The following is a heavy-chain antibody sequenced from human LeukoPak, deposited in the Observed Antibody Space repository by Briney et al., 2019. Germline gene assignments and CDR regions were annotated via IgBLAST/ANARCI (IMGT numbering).Heavy chain of an antibody. CDR3: ARGWLAVDY. V-gene: IGHV4-38-2*02. CDR1: GYSISSGYY. J-gene: IGHJ4*02. CDR2: IYHSGST. D-gene: IGHD5-12*01. Sequence: SETLSLTCTVSGYSISSGYYWGWIRPPPGKGLEWIGSIYHSGSTYYTPSLKSRVTISVDTSKNHFSLKLSSVTAADTAVYYCARGWLAVDYWGQGTLVTVSS.